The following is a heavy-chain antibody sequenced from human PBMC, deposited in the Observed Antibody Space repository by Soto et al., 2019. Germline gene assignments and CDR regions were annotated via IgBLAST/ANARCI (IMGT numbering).Heavy chain of an antibody. D-gene: IGHD3-10*01. J-gene: IGHJ6*02. CDR2: IIPIFGTA. CDR3: ASFYYGSGSYRLNYYYYGMDV. Sequence: QVQLVQSGAEVKKPGSSVKVSCKASGGTFSSYAISWVRQAPVQGLEWRGGIIPIFGTANYAQKFKGRVTITADKSTSTAYMELSSLRSEDTAVYYCASFYYGSGSYRLNYYYYGMDVWGQGTTVTVSS. CDR1: GGTFSSYA. V-gene: IGHV1-69*06.